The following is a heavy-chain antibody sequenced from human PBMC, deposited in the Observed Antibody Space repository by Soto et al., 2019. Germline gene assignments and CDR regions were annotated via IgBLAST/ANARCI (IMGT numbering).Heavy chain of an antibody. V-gene: IGHV4-39*01. J-gene: IGHJ4*02. Sequence: QLQLKESGPGLVKPAETLSLTCTVSGGSISSISYYWVWIRQPPGKGLEWIGSIYYSGSTYYNPSLKSGVPISVDTSKYPFSRKLTSVKAADTAVYCCARHLALTMVRGDPMFYYWGQGKLVNVS. D-gene: IGHD3-10*01. CDR1: GGSISSISYY. CDR2: IYYSGST. CDR3: ARHLALTMVRGDPMFYY.